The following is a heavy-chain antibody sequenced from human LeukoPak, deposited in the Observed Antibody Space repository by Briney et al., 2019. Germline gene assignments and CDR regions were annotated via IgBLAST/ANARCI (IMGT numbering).Heavy chain of an antibody. J-gene: IGHJ4*02. CDR3: ARGGSSGWSEIDY. Sequence: SETLSLTCTVSGGSISSYYWSWIRQPPGKGLEWIGYIYYSGSTNYNPSLKSRVPISVATSKHQFSLKLSSVTAADTAVYYCARGGSSGWSEIDYWGQGTLVTVSS. CDR2: IYYSGST. V-gene: IGHV4-59*01. D-gene: IGHD6-19*01. CDR1: GGSISSYY.